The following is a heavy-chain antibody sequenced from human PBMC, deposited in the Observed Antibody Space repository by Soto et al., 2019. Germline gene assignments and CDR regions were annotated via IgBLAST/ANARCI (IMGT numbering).Heavy chain of an antibody. D-gene: IGHD3-22*01. CDR1: GFTFSSYA. CDR3: ARDGDLRDYYDSSGYSLIEYFQH. J-gene: IGHJ1*01. V-gene: IGHV3-23*01. Sequence: EVQLLESGGGLVQPGGSLRLSCAASGFTFSSYAMSWVRQAPGKGLEWVSGISGSGDRTYNADSVKGRFTISRDSSKNTLYLQMNSLRAEDTAVYYCARDGDLRDYYDSSGYSLIEYFQHWGQGTLVTVSS. CDR2: ISGSGDRT.